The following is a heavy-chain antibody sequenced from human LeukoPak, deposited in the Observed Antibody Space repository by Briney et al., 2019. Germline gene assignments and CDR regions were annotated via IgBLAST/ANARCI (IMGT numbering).Heavy chain of an antibody. CDR1: GYTFTSYG. V-gene: IGHV1-18*01. CDR3: ARVNGPRTSYYDFWSGYSPADY. D-gene: IGHD3-3*01. J-gene: IGHJ4*02. Sequence: ASVKVSCKASGYTFTSYGISWVRQAPGRGLEWMGWISDYNGNTNYAQKLQGRVTMTTDTSTSTAYMELRSLRSDDTAVYYCARVNGPRTSYYDFWSGYSPADYWGQGTLVTVSS. CDR2: ISDYNGNT.